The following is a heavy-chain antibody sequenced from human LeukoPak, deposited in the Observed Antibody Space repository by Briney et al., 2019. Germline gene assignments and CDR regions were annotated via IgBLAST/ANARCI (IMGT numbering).Heavy chain of an antibody. CDR1: GYSFTSYW. CDR2: IYPGDSDT. V-gene: IGHV5-51*01. J-gene: IGHJ4*02. Sequence: GESLQISCKGSGYSFTSYWIGWVRQLPGKGLEWMGIIYPGDSDTRYNPSFQGQVTISADKSISTAYLQWSSLKASDTAMYYCARWRVYYYDSSGSGGNFDYWGQGTLVTVSS. CDR3: ARWRVYYYDSSGSGGNFDY. D-gene: IGHD3-22*01.